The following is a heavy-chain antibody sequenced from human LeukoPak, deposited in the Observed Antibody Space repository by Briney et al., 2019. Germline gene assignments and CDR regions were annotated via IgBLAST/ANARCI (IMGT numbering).Heavy chain of an antibody. CDR3: ARVFRSFDP. D-gene: IGHD3-10*01. CDR1: GFTVSNNY. Sequence: PGGSLTLSCAASGFTVSNNYMRWVRQAPGKGLEWVSLIYSGGSTYYADSVKGRFIISRDNSKNTLYLQMNSLRAEDTAVYYCARVFRSFDPWGQGTLVTVSS. V-gene: IGHV3-66*01. J-gene: IGHJ5*02. CDR2: IYSGGST.